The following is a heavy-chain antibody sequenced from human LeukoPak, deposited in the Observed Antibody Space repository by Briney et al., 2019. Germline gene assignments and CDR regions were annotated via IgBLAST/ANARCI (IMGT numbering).Heavy chain of an antibody. CDR2: IYSGGGT. J-gene: IGHJ4*02. D-gene: IGHD2-21*02. CDR3: ATETDDY. CDR1: GFTLSSNY. Sequence: GGSLRLSCAAAGFTLSSNYMSWVRQAPGKGLEWVSVIYSGGGTYYADSVKGRFTISRDNSKNTVYLQMNSLRAEDTAVYYCATETDDYWGQGTLVTVSS. V-gene: IGHV3-66*01.